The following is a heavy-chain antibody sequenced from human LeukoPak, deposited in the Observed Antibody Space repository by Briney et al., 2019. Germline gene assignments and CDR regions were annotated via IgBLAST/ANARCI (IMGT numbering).Heavy chain of an antibody. CDR2: IYYTGST. CDR3: ARGFGYYDSSGYLQAFDI. Sequence: SETLSLTCTVSGGSISSSSYYWGWIRQPPGKGLEWIGSIYYTGSTYYNSSLKSRVTISVDTSKNQFSLKLSSVTAADTAVYYCARGFGYYDSSGYLQAFDIWGQGTMVTVSS. V-gene: IGHV4-39*07. CDR1: GGSISSSSYY. D-gene: IGHD3-22*01. J-gene: IGHJ3*02.